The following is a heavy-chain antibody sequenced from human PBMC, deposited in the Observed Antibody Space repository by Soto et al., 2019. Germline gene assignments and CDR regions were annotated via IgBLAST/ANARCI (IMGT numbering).Heavy chain of an antibody. CDR3: AREGGSGNYRYYAMDV. J-gene: IGHJ6*02. CDR2: IIPIFGTA. D-gene: IGHD3-10*01. CDR1: GGTFSSYT. Sequence: QVQLVQSGAEVKKPGSSVKVSCKASGGTFSSYTITWVRQAPGQGLEWMGGIIPIFGTANYAQKFQGRVTSTADESTSTAYMELSRLRSEDTAVYYCAREGGSGNYRYYAMDVWGQGTTVTVSS. V-gene: IGHV1-69*12.